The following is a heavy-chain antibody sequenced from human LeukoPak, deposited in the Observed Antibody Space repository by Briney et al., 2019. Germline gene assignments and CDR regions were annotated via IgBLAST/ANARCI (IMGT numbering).Heavy chain of an antibody. D-gene: IGHD4-23*01. J-gene: IGHJ2*01. Sequence: PGGSLRLSCAASGFTFSSYSMNWVRQAPGKGLEWVSYISSSSSTIHYADSVKGRFTISRDNSKNTLYLQMNSLRAEDTAVYYCAKGPYDYGGNSVRGDWYFDLWGRGTLVTVSS. CDR3: AKGPYDYGGNSVRGDWYFDL. CDR2: ISSSSSTI. CDR1: GFTFSSYS. V-gene: IGHV3-48*01.